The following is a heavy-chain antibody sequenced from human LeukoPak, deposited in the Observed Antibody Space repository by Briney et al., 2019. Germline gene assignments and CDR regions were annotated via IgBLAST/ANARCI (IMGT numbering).Heavy chain of an antibody. CDR3: ARDGTVTAGPFDP. CDR2: IYYSGST. D-gene: IGHD4-17*01. V-gene: IGHV4-39*02. J-gene: IGHJ5*02. CDR1: GGSISSSSYY. Sequence: TSETLSLTCTVSGGSISSSSYYWGWIRQPPGKGLEWIGSIYYSGSTYYNPSLKSRVTISVDTSKNQFSLKLSSVTAADTAVYYCARDGTVTAGPFDPWGGGTLVTVSS.